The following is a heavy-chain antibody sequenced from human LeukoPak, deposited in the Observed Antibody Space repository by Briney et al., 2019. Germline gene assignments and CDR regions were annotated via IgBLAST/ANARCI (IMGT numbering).Heavy chain of an antibody. CDR2: INPSGGST. V-gene: IGHV1-46*03. CDR3: ARVGTVVTFAFDI. J-gene: IGHJ3*02. Sequence: ASVKVSCKASGYTFTSYYMHWVRQAPGQGLEWMGIINPSGGSTSYAQKFQGRVTMTRDTSTSTVYMGLSSLRSEDTAVYYCARVGTVVTFAFDIWGQGTMVTVSS. CDR1: GYTFTSYY. D-gene: IGHD4-23*01.